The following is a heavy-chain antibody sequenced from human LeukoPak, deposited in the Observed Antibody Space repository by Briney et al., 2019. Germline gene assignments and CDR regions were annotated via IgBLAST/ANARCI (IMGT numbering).Heavy chain of an antibody. CDR3: TRREARCSSTSCPPYYYYGMDV. J-gene: IGHJ6*02. CDR1: GFTFSGSA. D-gene: IGHD2-2*01. V-gene: IGHV3-73*01. CDR2: IRSKANSYAT. Sequence: GGSLRLSCAASGFTFSGSAMHWVRQASGKGLEWVGRIRSKANSYATTYAASVKGRFTISRDDSKNTAYLQMNSLKTEDTAVYYCTRREARCSSTSCPPYYYYGMDVWGQGTTVTVSS.